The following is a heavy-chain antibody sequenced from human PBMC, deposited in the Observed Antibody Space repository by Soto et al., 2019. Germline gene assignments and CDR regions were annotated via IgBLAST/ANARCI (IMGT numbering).Heavy chain of an antibody. Sequence: QVQLVESGGGVVQPGRSLRLSCAASGFIFSAYGMHWVRQAPGKGLEWVAVIWYDGSNENYADSVKGRFTISRDNSESTVGLQMNSLRAEDTAVYYCARGISFNYGSMDVWGKGTTVTVSS. CDR1: GFIFSAYG. D-gene: IGHD3-10*01. CDR2: IWYDGSNE. CDR3: ARGISFNYGSMDV. J-gene: IGHJ6*03. V-gene: IGHV3-33*01.